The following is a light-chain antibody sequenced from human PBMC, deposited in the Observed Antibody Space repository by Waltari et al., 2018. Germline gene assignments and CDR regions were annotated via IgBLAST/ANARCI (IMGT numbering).Light chain of an antibody. J-gene: IGKJ4*01. CDR2: GAS. CDR3: QQLNSYLP. CDR1: QVIANF. V-gene: IGKV1-9*01. Sequence: QLTQSPSSLSASVGDRVTITCRASQVIANFSAWYQQKPGQAPKLLIYGASTLQTGVPSRFSGSGFGTDFSLTISSLQPEDFATYYCQQLNSYLPFGGGTKVEIK.